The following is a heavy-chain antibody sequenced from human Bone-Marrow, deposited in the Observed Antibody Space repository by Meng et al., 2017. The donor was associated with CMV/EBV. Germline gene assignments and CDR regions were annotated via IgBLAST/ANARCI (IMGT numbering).Heavy chain of an antibody. CDR2: IYSGGST. D-gene: IGHD3-10*01. J-gene: IGHJ4*02. V-gene: IGHV3-53*01. CDR1: GFTVSSNY. Sequence: GGSLRLSCAASGFTVSSNYMSWVRQAPGKGLEWVSVIYSGGSTYYADSVKGRFTISRDNSKNTLYLQMNSLRAEDTAVYYCAKEPLLFGYFDYWGQGDLVNVAS. CDR3: AKEPLLFGYFDY.